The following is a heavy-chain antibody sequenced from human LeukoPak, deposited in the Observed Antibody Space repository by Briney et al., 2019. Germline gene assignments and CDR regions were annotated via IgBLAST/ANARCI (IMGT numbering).Heavy chain of an antibody. Sequence: PSETLSLTCSVSGDSIDTTSYYWGWIRQPPGKGLEWIGNIYYSRNTYYNPSLKSRVAISIDTSKNQFSLRLNSLTAADTAVYYCARVNRVDTGILNWFDPWGQGTLVTVSS. V-gene: IGHV4-39*07. J-gene: IGHJ5*02. CDR2: IYYSRNT. CDR1: GDSIDTTSYY. D-gene: IGHD5-12*01. CDR3: ARVNRVDTGILNWFDP.